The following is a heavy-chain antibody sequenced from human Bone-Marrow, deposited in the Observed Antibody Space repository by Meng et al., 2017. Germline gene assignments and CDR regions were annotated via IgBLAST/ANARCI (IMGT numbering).Heavy chain of an antibody. D-gene: IGHD6-13*01. CDR3: ARGSSSSWPNFDY. CDR1: GGSISSSTW. J-gene: IGHJ4*02. Sequence: QVRLQECGPGLGKPSGTLSLTCASSGGSISSSTWWSWVRQPPGKGLEWIGEIYHSGSTNYNPSLKSRVTISVDKSKNQFSLKLSSVTAADTAVYYCARGSSSSWPNFDYWGQGTLVTVSS. CDR2: IYHSGST. V-gene: IGHV4-4*02.